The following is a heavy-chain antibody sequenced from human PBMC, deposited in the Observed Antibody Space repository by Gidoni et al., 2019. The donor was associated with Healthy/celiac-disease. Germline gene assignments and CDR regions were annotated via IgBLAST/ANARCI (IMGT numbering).Heavy chain of an antibody. V-gene: IGHV3-15*01. CDR2: IKSKTDGGTT. D-gene: IGHD2-8*01. CDR3: VLAQVYALYYFDY. CDR1: GFTFSNAW. Sequence: EVQLVESGGGLVKPGGSLRLSCAASGFTFSNAWMSWARQAPGKGLEWVGRIKSKTDGGTTDYAAPVKGRFTISRDDSKNTLYLQMNSLKTEDTAVYYCVLAQVYALYYFDYWGQGTLVTVSS. J-gene: IGHJ4*02.